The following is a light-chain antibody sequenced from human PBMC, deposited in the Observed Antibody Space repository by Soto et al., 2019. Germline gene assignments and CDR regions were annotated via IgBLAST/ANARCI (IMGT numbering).Light chain of an antibody. CDR1: SSDVGGYNY. J-gene: IGLJ2*01. V-gene: IGLV2-14*03. CDR2: DVN. CDR3: SSYTSSSILV. Sequence: QLVLTQPASVSGSPGQSITISCTGTSSDVGGYNYVSWYQQHPGKAPKLIIYDVNHRPSGVSNRFPGSKSGNTASLTISVLQAEDEADYYCSSYTSSSILVFGGGTKVTVL.